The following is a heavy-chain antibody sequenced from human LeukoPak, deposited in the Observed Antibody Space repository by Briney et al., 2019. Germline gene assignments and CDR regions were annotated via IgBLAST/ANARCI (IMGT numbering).Heavy chain of an antibody. CDR3: ATYCSSTSCYTPQWAFDY. Sequence: GASVKVSCKASGYTFTSYGISWLRQAPGQGREWMGWISAYNGNTNYAQKLQGRVTMTTDTSTSTAYMELRSPRSDDTAVYYCATYCSSTSCYTPQWAFDYWGQGTLVTVSS. D-gene: IGHD2-2*02. J-gene: IGHJ4*02. V-gene: IGHV1-18*01. CDR1: GYTFTSYG. CDR2: ISAYNGNT.